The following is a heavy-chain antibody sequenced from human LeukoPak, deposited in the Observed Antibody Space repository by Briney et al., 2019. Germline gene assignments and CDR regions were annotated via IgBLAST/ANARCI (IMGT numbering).Heavy chain of an antibody. CDR2: IYYSGST. J-gene: IGHJ4*02. Sequence: SETLSLTCTVSGGSISSGGYYWSWIRQPPGKGLEWIGYIYYSGSTYYNPSLKSRVTISVDTSKNQFSLKLSSVTAADTAVYYCARVVAYYYDSSGYNDYFDYWGQGTLVTVSS. CDR1: GGSISSGGYY. V-gene: IGHV4-30-4*08. CDR3: ARVVAYYYDSSGYNDYFDY. D-gene: IGHD3-22*01.